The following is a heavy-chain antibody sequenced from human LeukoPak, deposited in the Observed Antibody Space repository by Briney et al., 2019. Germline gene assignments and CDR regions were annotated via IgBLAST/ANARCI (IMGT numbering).Heavy chain of an antibody. CDR2: ISYDGSNK. Sequence: PGRSLRLSCAASGFTFSSYGMHWVRQAPGKGLEWVAVISYDGSNKYYADSVKGRFTISRDNSKNTLYLQMNSLRAEDTAVYYCARDLAVAGHYYYGMDVWGQGTTVTVSS. CDR3: ARDLAVAGHYYYGMDV. V-gene: IGHV3-30*03. CDR1: GFTFSSYG. D-gene: IGHD6-19*01. J-gene: IGHJ6*02.